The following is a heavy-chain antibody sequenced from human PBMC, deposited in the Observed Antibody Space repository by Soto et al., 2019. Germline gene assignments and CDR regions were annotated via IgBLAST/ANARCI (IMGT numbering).Heavy chain of an antibody. D-gene: IGHD3-22*01. CDR2: ISGSGGST. CDR1: GFTFSRHT. V-gene: IGHV3-23*01. CDR3: AKRERSYDSSDYYYLLWFDP. Sequence: PGGSLRLSCAASGFTFSRHTMHWVRQAPGKGLEWVAAISGSGGSTYYADSVKGRFTISRDNSKNTLYLQMNSLRAEDTAVYYCAKRERSYDSSDYYYLLWFDPWGQGTLVTVSS. J-gene: IGHJ5*02.